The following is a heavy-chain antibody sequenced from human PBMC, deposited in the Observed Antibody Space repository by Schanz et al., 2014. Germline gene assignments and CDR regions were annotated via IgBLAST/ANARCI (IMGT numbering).Heavy chain of an antibody. CDR1: GYTFTSYY. D-gene: IGHD3-16*01. CDR2: INPSVGNT. J-gene: IGHJ6*02. Sequence: QVQLVQSGAEVKKPGASVKVSCKASGYTFTSYYIHWFRQAPGQGLEWMGLINPSVGNTNYAQKFRGRVTMTRHTSISTAYMELSSLRSEDTAVYYCARHGGIPYYPMDVWGQGTTVTVSS. V-gene: IGHV1-46*01. CDR3: ARHGGIPYYPMDV.